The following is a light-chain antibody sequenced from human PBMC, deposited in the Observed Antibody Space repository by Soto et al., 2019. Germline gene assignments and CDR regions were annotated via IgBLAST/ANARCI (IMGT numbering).Light chain of an antibody. CDR3: SSYASNNNWV. J-gene: IGLJ3*02. V-gene: IGLV2-8*01. CDR1: SSDVGGHNY. Sequence: QSALTQPPSASGSPGQSVTISCTGTSSDVGGHNYVSWYQQHPGKAPKLMIYEVSKRPSGVPDRFSGSKSGNTASLTVSGLQAEDEADYYCSSYASNNNWVFGGGTQLTVL. CDR2: EVS.